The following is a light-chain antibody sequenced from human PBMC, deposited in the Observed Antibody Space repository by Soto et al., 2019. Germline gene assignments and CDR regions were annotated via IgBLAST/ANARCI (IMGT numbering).Light chain of an antibody. CDR3: QVWNSSSDPWV. CDR1: SSSIGAGFD. CDR2: GTT. Sequence: QSVLTQPPSVSGAPGQRVTISCTGSSSSIGAGFDVHWFQHFPGTAPKLLIYGTTNRPSGVPDRFSGSKSGASASLAITGLQAEDEADYYCQVWNSSSDPWVFGGGTKLTVL. V-gene: IGLV1-40*01. J-gene: IGLJ3*02.